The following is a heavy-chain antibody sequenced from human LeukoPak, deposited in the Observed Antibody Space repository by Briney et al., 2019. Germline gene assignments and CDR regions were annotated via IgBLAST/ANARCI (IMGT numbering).Heavy chain of an antibody. CDR2: ISSDGSNR. Sequence: GGSLRLSCAASGFTFSTYGMHWVRQAPGKGLDWVAVISSDGSNRYYADSVKGRFTISRDNSKNTVHLQMNRLKTEDTAVYYCAKDLKSFGSSSYLGADYWGLGILVTVSS. J-gene: IGHJ4*02. D-gene: IGHD6-13*01. CDR1: GFTFSTYG. CDR3: AKDLKSFGSSSYLGADY. V-gene: IGHV3-30*18.